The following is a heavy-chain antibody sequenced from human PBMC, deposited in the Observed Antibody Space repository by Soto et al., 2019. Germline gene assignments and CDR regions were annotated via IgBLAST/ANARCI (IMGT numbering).Heavy chain of an antibody. V-gene: IGHV3-23*01. CDR2: ISGSGGST. Sequence: GGSLRLSCAASGFTFRSYAMSWVRQAPGKGLEWVSGISGSGGSTYYADSVKGRVTISRDNFENTLFLKMNSLRVEDTAVYYCARPTIFGVVLGWFDPWGPGTLVTVSS. CDR1: GFTFRSYA. J-gene: IGHJ5*02. CDR3: ARPTIFGVVLGWFDP. D-gene: IGHD3-3*01.